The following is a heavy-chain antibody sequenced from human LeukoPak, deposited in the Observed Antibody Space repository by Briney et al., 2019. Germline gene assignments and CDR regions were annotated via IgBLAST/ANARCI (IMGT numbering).Heavy chain of an antibody. CDR2: ISYDGSNK. CDR3: ARDGEWELLLFYFDY. J-gene: IGHJ4*02. D-gene: IGHD1-26*01. V-gene: IGHV3-30-3*01. Sequence: GGSLRLSCAVSGFTFSNYAMSWVRQAPGKGLEWVAVISYDGSNKYYADSVKGRFTISRDNSKNTLYLQMNSLRAEDTAVYYCARDGEWELLLFYFDYWGQGTLVTVSS. CDR1: GFTFSNYA.